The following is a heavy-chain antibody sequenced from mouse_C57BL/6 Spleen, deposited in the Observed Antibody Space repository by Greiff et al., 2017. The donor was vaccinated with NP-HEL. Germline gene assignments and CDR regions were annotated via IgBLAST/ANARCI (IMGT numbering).Heavy chain of an antibody. D-gene: IGHD3-2*02. CDR3: ARKGGAQANYYAMDY. CDR1: GYTFTSYW. J-gene: IGHJ4*01. Sequence: QVQLQQPGAELVRPGSSVKLSCKASGYTFTSYWMHWVKQRPIQGLEWIGNIDPSDSETHYNQKFKDKAILTVDKSSSTAYMQLSSLTSEDSAVYYCARKGGAQANYYAMDYWGQGTSVTVSS. V-gene: IGHV1-52*01. CDR2: IDPSDSET.